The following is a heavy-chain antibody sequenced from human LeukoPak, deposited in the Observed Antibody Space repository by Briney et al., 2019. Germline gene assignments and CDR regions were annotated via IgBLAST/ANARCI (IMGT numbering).Heavy chain of an antibody. J-gene: IGHJ4*02. CDR1: RYTFTSYG. CDR3: VRDRDATPDDVRDY. V-gene: IGHV1-18*01. D-gene: IGHD2-21*02. Sequence: ASVKVSCKASRYTFTSYGISWARQAPGQGLEWMGWISAYNGNTNYAQKLQGRVTMTTDTSTSTAYMVLRSLRSDDTAVYYCVRDRDATPDDVRDYWGQGTLVTVSS. CDR2: ISAYNGNT.